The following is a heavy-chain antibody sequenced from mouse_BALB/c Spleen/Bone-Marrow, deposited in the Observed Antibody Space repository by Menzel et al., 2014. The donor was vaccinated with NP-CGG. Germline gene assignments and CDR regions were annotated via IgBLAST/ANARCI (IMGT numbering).Heavy chain of an antibody. V-gene: IGHV5-6*01. CDR2: ISSGGGYT. D-gene: IGHD4-1*01. Sequence: DVQLVESGGDLVKPGGSLKLSCAASGFTFSTYGMSWVRQTPGKRLEWVATISSGGGYTYYPDSVKGRFTISRDNANNTLYLQMSSLKSEDTAMYYCTRQRNWDHYAMDYWGQGTSVTVSS. CDR1: GFTFSTYG. J-gene: IGHJ4*01. CDR3: TRQRNWDHYAMDY.